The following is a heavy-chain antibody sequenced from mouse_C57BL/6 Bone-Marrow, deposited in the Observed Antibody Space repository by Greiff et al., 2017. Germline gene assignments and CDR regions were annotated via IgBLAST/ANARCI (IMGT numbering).Heavy chain of an antibody. CDR3: ARGGGYDEIDY. J-gene: IGHJ2*01. Sequence: EVQRVESEGGLVQPGSSMKLSCTASGFTFSDYYMAWVRQVPEKGLEWVANINYDGSSTYYLDSLKSRFIISRDNAKNILYLQRSRLKSEDTATYYCARGGGYDEIDYWGQGTTLTVSS. CDR2: INYDGSST. V-gene: IGHV5-16*01. CDR1: GFTFSDYY. D-gene: IGHD2-2*01.